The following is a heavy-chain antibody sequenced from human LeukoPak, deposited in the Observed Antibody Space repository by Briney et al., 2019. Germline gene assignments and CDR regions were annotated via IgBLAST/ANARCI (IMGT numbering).Heavy chain of an antibody. CDR1: GFTFSDYY. D-gene: IGHD2-2*01. V-gene: IGHV3-30*18. CDR2: ISYDGANE. Sequence: PGGSLRLSCAASGFTFSDYYMSWIRQAPGKGLEWITVISYDGANEYYAASVKGRFTISRDNSRNTVYLQMNSLRAEDTAVYYCAKSLLVYTSPSYYYGMDVWGQGTTVTVSS. J-gene: IGHJ6*02. CDR3: AKSLLVYTSPSYYYGMDV.